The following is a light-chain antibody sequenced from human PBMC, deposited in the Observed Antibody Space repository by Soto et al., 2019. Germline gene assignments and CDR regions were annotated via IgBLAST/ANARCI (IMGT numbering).Light chain of an antibody. V-gene: IGKV1-5*03. CDR1: QTISSW. Sequence: DIQMTQSPSTLSASVGDRVTITCRASQTISSWLSWYQQKPGKAPKLLIYKASTLKSGVPSRFSGSGSGTDFTLSISSLQPEDFATYYCQQFNNYPLTFGQGTRLEI. CDR2: KAS. J-gene: IGKJ5*01. CDR3: QQFNNYPLT.